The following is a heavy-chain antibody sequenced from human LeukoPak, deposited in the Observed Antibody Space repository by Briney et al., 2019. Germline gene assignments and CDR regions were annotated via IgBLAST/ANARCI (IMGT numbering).Heavy chain of an antibody. V-gene: IGHV1-2*02. D-gene: IGHD3-3*01. CDR2: INPNSGGT. CDR1: GYTFTGYY. CDR3: ASSLLRFLEWSPFDP. J-gene: IGHJ5*02. Sequence: GASVTVSCKASGYTFTGYYMHWVRQAPGQGLEWMGWINPNSGGTNYAQKFQGRVTMTRDTSISTAYMELSRLRSDDTAVYYCASSLLRFLEWSPFDPWGQGTLVTVSS.